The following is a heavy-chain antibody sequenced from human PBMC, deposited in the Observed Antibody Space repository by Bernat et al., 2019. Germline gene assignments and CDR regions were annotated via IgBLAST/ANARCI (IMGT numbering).Heavy chain of an antibody. CDR1: GYSFTSYW. CDR2: IDPSDSYT. Sequence: EVQLVQSGAEVKKPGESLRISCKGSGYSFTSYWISWVRQMPGKGLEWMGRIDPSDSYTNYSPSFQGHVSISADKSISTAYLQWSSLKASDTAMYYCARLGMVRGVIGYYYYGMDVWGQGTTVTVSS. V-gene: IGHV5-10-1*03. D-gene: IGHD3-10*01. J-gene: IGHJ6*02. CDR3: ARLGMVRGVIGYYYYGMDV.